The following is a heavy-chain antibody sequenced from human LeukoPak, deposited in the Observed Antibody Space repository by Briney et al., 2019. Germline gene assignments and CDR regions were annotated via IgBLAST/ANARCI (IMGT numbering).Heavy chain of an antibody. V-gene: IGHV3-74*01. Sequence: RPGGSLRLSCAASGFTFGNSWVHWVRQAPGKGLVWVSLINADGSTATYADSVKGRFTISRDNARNTLSLQMNSLTIEDTAVYYCVVVVEPPDSDGFDVWGQGTMMTASS. D-gene: IGHD1-14*01. CDR1: GFTFGNSW. CDR3: VVVVEPPDSDGFDV. J-gene: IGHJ3*01. CDR2: INADGSTA.